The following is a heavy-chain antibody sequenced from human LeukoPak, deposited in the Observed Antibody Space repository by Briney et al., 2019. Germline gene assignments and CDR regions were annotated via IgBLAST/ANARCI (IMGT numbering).Heavy chain of an antibody. J-gene: IGHJ4*02. CDR1: GFTFSSYA. CDR2: ISYDGINQ. Sequence: GGSLRLSCATSGFTFSSYAMHWVRQAPGKGLEWVALISYDGINQYYADSVKGRFIISRDNSKDTLYLQLNSLRLEDTAVYYCTLTTFGVVYYFDYWGQGTLVTVSS. D-gene: IGHD1/OR15-1a*01. CDR3: TLTTFGVVYYFDY. V-gene: IGHV3-30*04.